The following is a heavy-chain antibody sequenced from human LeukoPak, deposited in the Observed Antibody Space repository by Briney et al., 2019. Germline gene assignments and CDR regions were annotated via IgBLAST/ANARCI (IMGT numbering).Heavy chain of an antibody. CDR3: ARDPLADSSGWYTNYYYYYGMDV. CDR1: GGSISSSSYY. J-gene: IGHJ6*02. V-gene: IGHV4-39*07. Sequence: SETLSLTCTVSGGSISSSSYYWGWIRQPPGKGLEWIGSIYYSGSTYYNPSLKSRVTISVDTSKNQFSLKLSSVTAADTAVYYCARDPLADSSGWYTNYYYYYGMDVWGQGTTVTVSS. CDR2: IYYSGST. D-gene: IGHD6-19*01.